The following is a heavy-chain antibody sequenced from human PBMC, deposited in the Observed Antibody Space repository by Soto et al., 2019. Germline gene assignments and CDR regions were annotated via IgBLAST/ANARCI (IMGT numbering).Heavy chain of an antibody. J-gene: IGHJ4*02. CDR1: GFTFSNSG. D-gene: IGHD1-7*01. CDR3: ARGNWKYGYFDP. CDR2: IWYDGSYK. V-gene: IGHV3-33*01. Sequence: QVQLVESGGGVVQPGRSLRLSCAASGFTFSNSGMHWVRQAPGKGLEWVAVIWYDGSYKYNADSVKGRFTISRDNSKNTLYLQMNSLRAEDTALFYCARGNWKYGYFDPWGQGTLVTVSS.